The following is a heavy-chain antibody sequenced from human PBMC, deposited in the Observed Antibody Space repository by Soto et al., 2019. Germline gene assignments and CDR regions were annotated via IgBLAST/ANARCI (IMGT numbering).Heavy chain of an antibody. Sequence: SETLSLTCTVSGGSITNFHWSWIRQPPGKGLEWIGYINYIGSTNYNPSLKSRVTMSIDTSKNQFSLKLISVTAADTAAYHCAAYDSEGYFVYWGPGALVTVFS. CDR2: INYIGST. V-gene: IGHV4-59*01. D-gene: IGHD3-9*01. CDR1: GGSITNFH. CDR3: AAYDSEGYFVY. J-gene: IGHJ4*02.